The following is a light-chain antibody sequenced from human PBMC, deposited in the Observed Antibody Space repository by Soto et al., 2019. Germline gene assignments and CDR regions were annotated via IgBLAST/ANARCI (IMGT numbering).Light chain of an antibody. Sequence: EIVMTQSPATLSVSPGETATLSCRASQSVNSNLAWYQQKPGQAPRLLISDASTRAAGLPARFSGSGSGTEFTLTIRSLQSEDFAVYFCQQSNHWHKTFGQGTKGEIK. J-gene: IGKJ1*01. CDR2: DAS. V-gene: IGKV3-15*01. CDR3: QQSNHWHKT. CDR1: QSVNSN.